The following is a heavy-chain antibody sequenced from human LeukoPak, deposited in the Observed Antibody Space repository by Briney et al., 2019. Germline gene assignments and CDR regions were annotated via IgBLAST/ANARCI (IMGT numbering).Heavy chain of an antibody. V-gene: IGHV3-21*01. D-gene: IGHD3-10*02. Sequence: WGSLRLSCAASGFTFSSYAMNWVRQAPGKGLEWVPGISGSSINTYYADSVKGRFTISRDDAKNSLYLQMNSLRAEDTAVYYCAELGITMIGGVWGKGTTVTISS. CDR1: GFTFSSYA. CDR3: AELGITMIGGV. J-gene: IGHJ6*04. CDR2: ISGSSINT.